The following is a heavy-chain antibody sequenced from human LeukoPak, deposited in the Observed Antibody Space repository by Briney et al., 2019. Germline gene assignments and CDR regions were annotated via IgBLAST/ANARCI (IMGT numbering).Heavy chain of an antibody. D-gene: IGHD4-17*01. Sequence: SQTLSLTCTVSGGSISSGDYYWSWIRQPPGKGLEWIGYIYYSGSTYYNPSLKSRVTISVDTSMNQFSLKLSSVTAVDTAAYYCAREDYGDYGRFVDYWGQGTLVTVSS. V-gene: IGHV4-30-4*01. CDR1: GGSISSGDYY. CDR2: IYYSGST. CDR3: AREDYGDYGRFVDY. J-gene: IGHJ4*02.